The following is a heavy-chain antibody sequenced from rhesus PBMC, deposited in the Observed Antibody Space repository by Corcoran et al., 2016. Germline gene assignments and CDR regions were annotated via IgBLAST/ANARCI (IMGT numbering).Heavy chain of an antibody. J-gene: IGHJ4*01. CDR3: ARYIATAFGY. CDR2: INGNSGST. V-gene: IGHV4-80*01. CDR1: GGSFSSYW. D-gene: IGHD6-25*01. Sequence: QVQLQESGPGLVKPSETLSLTCAVSGGSFSSYWWSWIRQPPGKGLVWIGGINGNSGSTNYNPSLKRRVTISKDASKNQFSLKLSSVTAADTAVYYCARYIATAFGYWGQGVLVTVSS.